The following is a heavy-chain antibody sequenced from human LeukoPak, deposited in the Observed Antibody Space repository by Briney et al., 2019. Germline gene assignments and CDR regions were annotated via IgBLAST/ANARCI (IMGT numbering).Heavy chain of an antibody. J-gene: IGHJ4*02. D-gene: IGHD6-19*01. V-gene: IGHV3-23*01. CDR3: AKGKGSSGWYD. CDR1: GFTFSTYA. Sequence: GGSLRLSCAASGFTFSTYAMSWVRQAPGRGLEWVSAVSDSGSGTYYADSVKGRFTISRDNSKNTLYLQMTSLSAEDTALYYCAKGKGSSGWYDWGQGTLVTVSS. CDR2: VSDSGSGT.